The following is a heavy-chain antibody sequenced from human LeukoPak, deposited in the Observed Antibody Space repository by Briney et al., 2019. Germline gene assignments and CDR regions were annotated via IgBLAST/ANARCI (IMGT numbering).Heavy chain of an antibody. Sequence: GGSLRLSCAASGITFNNAWMTWVRQAPGKGLEWVGRIKRKSDGGTTDYAAPVNDRFTISRDDSENTLYLQMNSLKTEDTAVYYCTTGDCRSTSCYTDYYYYYMDVWGKGTTVTVSS. J-gene: IGHJ6*03. CDR2: IKRKSDGGTT. CDR1: GITFNNAW. V-gene: IGHV3-15*01. D-gene: IGHD2-2*02. CDR3: TTGDCRSTSCYTDYYYYYMDV.